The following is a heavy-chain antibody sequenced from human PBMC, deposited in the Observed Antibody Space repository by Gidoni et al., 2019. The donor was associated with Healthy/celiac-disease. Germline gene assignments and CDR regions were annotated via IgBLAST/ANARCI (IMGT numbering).Heavy chain of an antibody. CDR3: ARHNYDFWSGYPEDYFDY. CDR2: IWYDGSNK. J-gene: IGHJ4*02. V-gene: IGHV3-33*01. Sequence: QVQLVESGGGVVQPGRSLRLSCAASGFTFSTYCMHWVRQAPGKGLEWVAGIWYDGSNKYYADSVKGRFTISRDNSKNTLYLQMNSLRAEDTAVYYCARHNYDFWSGYPEDYFDYWGQGTLVTVSS. D-gene: IGHD3-3*01. CDR1: GFTFSTYC.